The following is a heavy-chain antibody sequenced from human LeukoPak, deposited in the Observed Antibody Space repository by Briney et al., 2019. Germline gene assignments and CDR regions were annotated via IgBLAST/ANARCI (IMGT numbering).Heavy chain of an antibody. CDR1: GGSISSSSFY. Sequence: SETLSLTCSVSGGSISSSSFYWGWIRQPPGKGLEWIGSIFYSGSTYYSPSLESRVTISLDTSKSQFSLKLSSVTAADTAVYYCARVRVVVVPAAIGQFDPWGQGTLVTVSS. V-gene: IGHV4-39*07. J-gene: IGHJ5*02. D-gene: IGHD2-2*02. CDR3: ARVRVVVVPAAIGQFDP. CDR2: IFYSGST.